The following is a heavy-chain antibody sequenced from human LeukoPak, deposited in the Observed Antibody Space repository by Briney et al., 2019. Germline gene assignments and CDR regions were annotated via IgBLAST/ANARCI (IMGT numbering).Heavy chain of an antibody. CDR3: ARIYDSSGYYPSPFDY. D-gene: IGHD3-22*01. Sequence: PGGSLRLSCAASGFTVSSNYMSWVRQAPGKGLEWVANIKQDGSEKYYVDSVKGRFTISRDNAKNSLYLQMNSLRAEDTAVYYCARIYDSSGYYPSPFDYWGQGTLVTVSS. CDR1: GFTVSSNY. CDR2: IKQDGSEK. J-gene: IGHJ4*02. V-gene: IGHV3-7*03.